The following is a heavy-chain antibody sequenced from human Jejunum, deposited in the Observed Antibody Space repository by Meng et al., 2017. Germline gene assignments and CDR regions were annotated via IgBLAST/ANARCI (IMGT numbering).Heavy chain of an antibody. V-gene: IGHV4-4*02. J-gene: IGHJ4*02. Sequence: VQSAAAGTGLCHPSGPLSLHCPVSGAATTALCYWTWLRQARGKGLEWIGEVGPSGATYYNHSLSSRITISIDTSNNQFSLEVAFLTAADTAVYDCARAIRERYFDSWGQGTLVTVFS. D-gene: IGHD1-14*01. CDR3: ARAIRERYFDS. CDR1: GAATTALCY. CDR2: VGPSGAT.